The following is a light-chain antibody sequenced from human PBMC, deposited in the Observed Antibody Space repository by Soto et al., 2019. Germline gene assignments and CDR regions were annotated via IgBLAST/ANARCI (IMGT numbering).Light chain of an antibody. CDR3: MQSRQVPCT. J-gene: IGKJ1*01. V-gene: IGKV2D-29*01. CDR2: VLF. Sequence: VMTQTPLSLSVTPGQPASISCKSSQSLLHSNGKTYTYWYLQKPGQPPQLLIFVLFNRFSGVPEGFSGSGSGTEFTLEISRVEAEDVGVYYCMQSRQVPCTFGQGTKVEI. CDR1: QSLLHSNGKTY.